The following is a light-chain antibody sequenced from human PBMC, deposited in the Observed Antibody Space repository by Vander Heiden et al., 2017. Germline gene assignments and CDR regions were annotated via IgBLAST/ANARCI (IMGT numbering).Light chain of an antibody. Sequence: DILMTQSPASLSASPGDRATLSCRASQSVSSNLTWYQQKPGKAPRLLIYGASSRDTGIPARFSGSGSGTDFTLTISSLQSEDFAVYYCQQYNSTPRTFGQGTKVEIK. CDR1: QSVSSN. CDR2: GAS. V-gene: IGKV3-15*01. CDR3: QQYNSTPRT. J-gene: IGKJ1*01.